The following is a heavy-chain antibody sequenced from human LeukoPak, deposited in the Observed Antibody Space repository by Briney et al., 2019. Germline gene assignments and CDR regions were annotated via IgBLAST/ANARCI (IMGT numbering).Heavy chain of an antibody. CDR3: ARGVQQLDLWPYYYYYMDV. Sequence: GASVKVSCKASGYTFTSYGISWVRQAPGQGLEWMGWISAYNGNTNYAQKLQGRVTITRNTSISTAYMELSSLRSEDTAVYYCARGVQQLDLWPYYYYYMDVWGKGTTVTVSS. CDR2: ISAYNGNT. V-gene: IGHV1-18*01. J-gene: IGHJ6*03. D-gene: IGHD6-13*01. CDR1: GYTFTSYG.